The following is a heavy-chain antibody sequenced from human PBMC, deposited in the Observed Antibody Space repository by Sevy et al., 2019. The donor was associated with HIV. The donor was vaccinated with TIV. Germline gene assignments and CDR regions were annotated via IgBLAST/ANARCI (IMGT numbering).Heavy chain of an antibody. D-gene: IGHD5-18*01. CDR2: ISSSSRTI. CDR1: GLTFSSDS. CDR3: ARDVDTPFVRSFDS. Sequence: GGSLRLSCVVSGLTFSSDSMNWVRQAPGKGLEWLAYISSSSRTIYYADSVEGLFTISRDNDKKSVFLQMNNLRDEDSATYCARDVDTPFVRSFDSWGQGTLVTVSS. V-gene: IGHV3-48*02. J-gene: IGHJ4*02.